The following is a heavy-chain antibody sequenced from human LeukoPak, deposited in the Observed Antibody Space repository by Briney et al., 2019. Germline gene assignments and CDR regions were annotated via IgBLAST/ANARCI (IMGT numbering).Heavy chain of an antibody. CDR2: IYYSGST. CDR1: GGSISSYY. CDR3: TTVTTWGGVGWFDP. D-gene: IGHD4-17*01. J-gene: IGHJ5*02. V-gene: IGHV4-59*06. Sequence: SETLSLTCTVSGGSISSYYWSWIRQPPGKGLEWLGYIYYSGSTYYNPSLKSRVTISVDTSKNQFSLKLSSVTAADTAVYYCTTVTTWGGVGWFDPWGQGTLVTVSS.